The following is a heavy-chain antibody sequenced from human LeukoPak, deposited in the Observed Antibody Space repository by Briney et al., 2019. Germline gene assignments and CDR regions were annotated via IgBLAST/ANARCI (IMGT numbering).Heavy chain of an antibody. D-gene: IGHD4-17*01. V-gene: IGHV1-18*01. CDR3: ARVPRLRYGDYEGQLVNWFDP. J-gene: IGHJ5*02. Sequence: ASVKVSCKTSGYTFTSYGISWGRQAPGQGLEWMGWISAYNGNTNYAQKLQGRVTMTTDTSKSTGYMELRSLRSDDTAVYYCARVPRLRYGDYEGQLVNWFDPWGHGTLVTVFS. CDR2: ISAYNGNT. CDR1: GYTFTSYG.